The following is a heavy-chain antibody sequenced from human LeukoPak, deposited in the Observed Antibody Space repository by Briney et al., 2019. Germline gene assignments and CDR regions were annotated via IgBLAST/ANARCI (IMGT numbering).Heavy chain of an antibody. CDR2: ISSSSSYI. J-gene: IGHJ6*03. V-gene: IGHV3-21*01. D-gene: IGHD4-11*01. CDR1: GFTFSSYS. Sequence: GGSLRLSCAASGFTFSSYSMNWVRQAPGKGLEWISSISSSSSYIYYADSVKGRFTISRDNAKNSLYLQMNSLRAEDTAVYYCARGSQHSNYYYCYMDVWGKGTTVTVSS. CDR3: ARGSQHSNYYYCYMDV.